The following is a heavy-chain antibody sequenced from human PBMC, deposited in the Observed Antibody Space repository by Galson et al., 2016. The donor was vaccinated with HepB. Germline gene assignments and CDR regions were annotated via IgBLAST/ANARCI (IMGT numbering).Heavy chain of an antibody. Sequence: SVKVSCKASGYTFTGYYIHWVRQVPGQGLEWMGWINPHSGGTNYAQKFQGRVTMTRDTSISTAYMELGSLRSDDTAVYYCASAACTYTTSCSPDFPWGQGTLVTVSP. CDR3: ASAACTYTTSCSPDFP. CDR1: GYTFTGYY. CDR2: INPHSGGT. D-gene: IGHD3-16*01. J-gene: IGHJ5*02. V-gene: IGHV1-2*02.